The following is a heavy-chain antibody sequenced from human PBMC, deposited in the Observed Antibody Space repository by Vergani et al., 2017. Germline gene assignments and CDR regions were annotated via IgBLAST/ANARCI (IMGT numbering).Heavy chain of an antibody. J-gene: IGHJ3*02. V-gene: IGHV4-31*03. D-gene: IGHD1-7*01. CDR3: AREVELELLWFNRGGRAFDI. CDR1: GGSISSGGYY. CDR2: IYYSGST. Sequence: QVQLQESGPGLVKPSQTLSLTCTVSGGSISSGGYYWSWIRQHPGKGLEWIGYIYYSGSTYYNPSLKSRVTISVDTSKNQFSLKLSSVTAADTAVYYCAREVELELLWFNRGGRAFDIWGQGTMVTVSS.